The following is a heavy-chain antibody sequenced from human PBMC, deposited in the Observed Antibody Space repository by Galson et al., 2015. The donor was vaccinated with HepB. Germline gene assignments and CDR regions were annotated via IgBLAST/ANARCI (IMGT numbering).Heavy chain of an antibody. V-gene: IGHV3-23*01. CDR3: AKGILGAIAFDY. J-gene: IGHJ4*02. CDR1: GFTFSNYA. D-gene: IGHD1-26*01. CDR2: ISGSGGGT. Sequence: SLRLSCAASGFTFSNYAMTWVRQAPGKGLDWVSAISGSGGGTYYADSVKGRLTISRDNSKNTLYMQMNSLRAEDSAVYYCAKGILGAIAFDYWGQGTLVTVSS.